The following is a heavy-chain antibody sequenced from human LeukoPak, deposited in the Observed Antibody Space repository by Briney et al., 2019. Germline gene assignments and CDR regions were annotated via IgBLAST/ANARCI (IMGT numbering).Heavy chain of an antibody. D-gene: IGHD6-13*01. Sequence: SVKVLGEVSGYRNEGLSLWWVRHAPGKGLEWMGGFDPEDGETIYAQKFQGRVTMTEDTSTDTAYMELSSLRSEDTAVYYCATETIAAAGIYYFDYWGQGTLVTVSS. CDR3: ATETIAAAGIYYFDY. J-gene: IGHJ4*02. CDR1: GYRNEGLS. V-gene: IGHV1-24*01. CDR2: FDPEDGET.